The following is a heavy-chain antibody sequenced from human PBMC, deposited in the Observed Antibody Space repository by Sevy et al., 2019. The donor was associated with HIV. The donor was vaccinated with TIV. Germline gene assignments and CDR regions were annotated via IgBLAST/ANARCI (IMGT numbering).Heavy chain of an antibody. CDR3: ARHRLPVDSSGYDY. J-gene: IGHJ4*02. CDR1: GYTFTGYY. D-gene: IGHD3-22*01. CDR2: INPNSGGT. V-gene: IGHV1-2*02. Sequence: ASVKVSCKASGYTFTGYYMHWVRQAPGQGLEWMGWINPNSGGTNYAQKFQGRVTMTRDTSISTAYMELSRLRSDDTAVYYCARHRLPVDSSGYDYWGQGTLVTVSS.